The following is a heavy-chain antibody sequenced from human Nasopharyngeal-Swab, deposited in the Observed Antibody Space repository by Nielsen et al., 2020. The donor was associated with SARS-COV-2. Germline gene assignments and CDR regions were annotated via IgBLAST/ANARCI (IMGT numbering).Heavy chain of an antibody. CDR3: AKAGAFGNYYHY. Sequence: GESLKISCAASGFTFSSYVMSWVRQAPGKGLEWVSYVSGGGDITYYADSVKGRFTISRDNSKNTVYLQMNSLRAEDTAIYYCAKAGAFGNYYHYWGQGTLVTVSS. V-gene: IGHV3-23*01. D-gene: IGHD1-7*01. CDR2: VSGGGDIT. J-gene: IGHJ4*02. CDR1: GFTFSSYV.